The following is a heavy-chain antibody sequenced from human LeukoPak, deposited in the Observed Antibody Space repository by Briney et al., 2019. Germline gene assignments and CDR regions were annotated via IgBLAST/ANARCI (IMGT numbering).Heavy chain of an antibody. CDR3: AKDWADTGMVTDY. D-gene: IGHD5-18*01. CDR2: IKQDGSEN. Sequence: GGSLRLSCAASGFTFSSYWMSWVRQAPGKGLEWVANIKQDGSENYYVDSVKGRFTISRDNAKNSLYLQMNSLRAEDTAVYYCAKDWADTGMVTDYWGQGTLVTVSS. CDR1: GFTFSSYW. J-gene: IGHJ4*02. V-gene: IGHV3-7*01.